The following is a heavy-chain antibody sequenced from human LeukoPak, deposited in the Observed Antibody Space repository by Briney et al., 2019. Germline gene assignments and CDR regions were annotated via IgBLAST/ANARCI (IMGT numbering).Heavy chain of an antibody. CDR1: GGSISSCSYY. D-gene: IGHD2-2*01. CDR3: ARGPIQYHDY. V-gene: IGHV4-61*02. J-gene: IGHJ4*02. CDR2: IYTSGST. Sequence: SQTLSLTCTVSGGSISSCSYYWRWIRQPAGKGLEWIGRIYTSGSTNYNPSLKSRVTITVDTSNNQFSLKLSSVIAADTAVYYCARGPIQYHDYWGQGTLVTVSS.